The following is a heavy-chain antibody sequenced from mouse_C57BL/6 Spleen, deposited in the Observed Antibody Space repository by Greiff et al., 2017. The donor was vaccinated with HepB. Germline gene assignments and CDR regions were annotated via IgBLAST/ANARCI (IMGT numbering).Heavy chain of an antibody. D-gene: IGHD2-4*01. J-gene: IGHJ3*01. Sequence: VQLQQSGPELVKPGASVKISCKASGYAFSSSWMNWVKQRPGKGLEWIGRIYPGDGDTNYNGKFKGKATLTADKSSSTAYMQLSSLTSEDSAVYFCARPFYYDYGFAYWGQGTLVTVSA. CDR1: GYAFSSSW. CDR2: IYPGDGDT. CDR3: ARPFYYDYGFAY. V-gene: IGHV1-82*01.